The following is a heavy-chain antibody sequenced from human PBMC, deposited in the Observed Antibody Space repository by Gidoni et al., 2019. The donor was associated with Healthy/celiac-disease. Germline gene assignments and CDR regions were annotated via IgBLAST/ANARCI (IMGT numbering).Heavy chain of an antibody. CDR1: GASVRSGSYY. CDR2: IYYSGST. J-gene: IGHJ4*02. Sequence: QVQLQESAPGLVKPSETLSLTCPVSGASVRSGSYYWSWTRQPPGKGLEWIGYIYYSGSTNYNPSLKSRVTISVDTSKNQFSLKLSSVTAADTAVYYCARDQDCSGGSCYYFDYWGQGTLVTVSS. D-gene: IGHD2-15*01. CDR3: ARDQDCSGGSCYYFDY. V-gene: IGHV4-61*01.